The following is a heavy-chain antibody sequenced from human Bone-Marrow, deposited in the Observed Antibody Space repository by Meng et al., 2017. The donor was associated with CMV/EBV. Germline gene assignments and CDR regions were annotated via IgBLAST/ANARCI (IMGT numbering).Heavy chain of an antibody. V-gene: IGHV3-23*01. CDR2: ISGSGGST. CDR3: AKVVRAGITIFGVVGDAFDI. D-gene: IGHD3-3*01. CDR1: GFTFSTSA. Sequence: GGSLRLSCAASGFTFSTSAMHWVRQAPGKGLEWVSAISGSGGSTYYADSVKGRFTISRDNSKNTPYLQMNSLRAEDTAVYYCAKVVRAGITIFGVVGDAFDIWGQGTMVTVSS. J-gene: IGHJ3*02.